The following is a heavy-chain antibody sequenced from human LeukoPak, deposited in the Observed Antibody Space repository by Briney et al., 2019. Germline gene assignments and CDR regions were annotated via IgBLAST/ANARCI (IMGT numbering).Heavy chain of an antibody. D-gene: IGHD6-13*01. CDR3: ARCSSSCFSVDY. J-gene: IGHJ4*02. CDR2: INPSGGST. CDR1: GYTFTNYY. Sequence: ASVKVSCKASGYTFTNYYIHWVRQAPGQGLEWMGLINPSGGSTNYAQKFQGRVTMTRDTSTSTVDMELSSLISEDTAIYYCARCSSSCFSVDYRGQGTLVTVSS. V-gene: IGHV1-46*01.